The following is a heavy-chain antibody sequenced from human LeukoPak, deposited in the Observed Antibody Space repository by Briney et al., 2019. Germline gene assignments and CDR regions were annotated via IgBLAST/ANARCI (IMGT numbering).Heavy chain of an antibody. CDR3: TTRSGDFWSGFVN. CDR2: FDPEEAKM. Sequence: GASVTVSCKVSGNSLSELSIQWGRQAPGKGLECMGGFDPEEAKMVYAQNFQGRVTMTEDTSTQTAYMELSGLTSDDTAVYYCTTRSGDFWSGFVNWGQGTLVTVSS. V-gene: IGHV1-24*01. D-gene: IGHD3-3*01. J-gene: IGHJ4*02. CDR1: GNSLSELS.